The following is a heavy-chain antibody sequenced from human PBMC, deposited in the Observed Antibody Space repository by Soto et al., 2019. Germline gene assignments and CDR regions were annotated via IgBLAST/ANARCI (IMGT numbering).Heavy chain of an antibody. CDR2: IMPVFPTP. CDR1: GGTFRTSA. D-gene: IGHD3-3*02. CDR3: ARDKARQQLGGNYYYIMDV. Sequence: QVHLVQAGAEVKKPGSSVKVSCKTSGGTFRTSAISWVRQAPGQGLEWMGGIMPVFPTPDYAQKFQGRVTITADESTITAYMELSSLRSEDTAVYYCARDKARQQLGGNYYYIMDVWGQWTKVTVSS. V-gene: IGHV1-69*12. J-gene: IGHJ6*01.